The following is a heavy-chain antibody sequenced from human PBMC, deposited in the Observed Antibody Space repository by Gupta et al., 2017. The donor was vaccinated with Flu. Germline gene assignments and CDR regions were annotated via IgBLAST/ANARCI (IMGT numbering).Heavy chain of an antibody. CDR3: ANGWSGGSCYGYFQH. CDR2: ISGSGGST. D-gene: IGHD2-15*01. V-gene: IGHV3-23*01. Sequence: EVQLLESGGGLVQPGGSLRLSCAASGFTFSSYAMSWVRQAPGKGLEWVSAISGSGGSTYYADSGKGRFTIYRDNSKNTLYLQMNSLRAEDTAVYYCANGWSGGSCYGYFQHWGQGTLVTVSS. CDR1: GFTFSSYA. J-gene: IGHJ1*01.